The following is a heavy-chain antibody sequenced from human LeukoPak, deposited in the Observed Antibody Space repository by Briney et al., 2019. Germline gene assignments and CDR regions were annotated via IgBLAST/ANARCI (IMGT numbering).Heavy chain of an antibody. CDR2: IIPIFGTA. V-gene: IGHV1-69*13. CDR3: ARDSVVRGVIITNWFDP. CDR1: GGTFSSYA. Sequence: ASVKVSCKASGGTFSSYAISWVRQAPGQGLEWMGGIIPIFGTANYAQKFQGRVTITADESTSTAYMELSSLRSEDTAVYYCARDSVVRGVIITNWFDPGAREHWSPSPQ. J-gene: IGHJ5*02. D-gene: IGHD3-10*01.